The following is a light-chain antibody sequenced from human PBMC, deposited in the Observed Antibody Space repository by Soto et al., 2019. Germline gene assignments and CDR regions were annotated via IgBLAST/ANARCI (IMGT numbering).Light chain of an antibody. CDR1: QSVSSSY. J-gene: IGKJ1*01. V-gene: IGKV3-20*01. CDR3: QQYGSSPRT. CDR2: GAS. Sequence: EIVLTQSPATLSLSPGERATLSCRASQSVSSSYLAWYQQKPGQAPRLLIYGASSRATGIPDRFSGSGSGTDFTLTISRLEPEDFAVYYCQQYGSSPRTFGQETKVDIK.